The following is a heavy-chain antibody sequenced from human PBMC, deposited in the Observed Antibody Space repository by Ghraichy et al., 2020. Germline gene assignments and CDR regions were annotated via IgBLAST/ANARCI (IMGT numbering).Heavy chain of an antibody. J-gene: IGHJ4*02. CDR3: ARLVVVTAITN. D-gene: IGHD2-21*02. CDR1: GGSFSGYY. CDR2: INHSGST. V-gene: IGHV4-34*01. Sequence: SETLSLTCAVYGGSFSGYYWSWIRQPPGKGLEWIGEINHSGSTNYNPSLKSRVTISVDTSKNQFSLKLSSVTAADTAVYYCARLVVVTAITNWGQGTLVTVSS.